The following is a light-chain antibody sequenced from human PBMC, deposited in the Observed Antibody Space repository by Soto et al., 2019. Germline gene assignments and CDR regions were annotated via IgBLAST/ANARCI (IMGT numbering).Light chain of an antibody. CDR3: QVWDSSSGPVV. Sequence: SYELTQPPSVSVAPGKTARITCGGNNIGSKSVHWYQQKPGQAPVLVIYYDSDRPSGIPERFSGSNSENTATLTISRVEAGDEADYYCQVWDSSSGPVVFGGGTKLTVL. J-gene: IGLJ2*01. CDR2: YDS. CDR1: NIGSKS. V-gene: IGLV3-21*04.